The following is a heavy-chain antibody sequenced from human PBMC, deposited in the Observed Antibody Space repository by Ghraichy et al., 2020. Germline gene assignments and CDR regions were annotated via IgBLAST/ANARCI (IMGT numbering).Heavy chain of an antibody. Sequence: GGSLRLSCVGSGFTLSSYNMNWVRQSPGKGLEWVSYITSSSRSIFYADSVKGRFTISRDNAQNSLSLQMNSLRDEDTAIYYCARASRVVRFYYYDGMDVWGQGTTVTVSS. CDR3: ARASRVVRFYYYDGMDV. CDR1: GFTLSSYN. CDR2: ITSSSRSI. V-gene: IGHV3-48*02. D-gene: IGHD4-23*01. J-gene: IGHJ6*02.